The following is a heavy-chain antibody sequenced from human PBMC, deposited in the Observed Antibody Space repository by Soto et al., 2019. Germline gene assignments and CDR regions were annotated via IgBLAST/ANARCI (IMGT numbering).Heavy chain of an antibody. CDR1: GFTFISYA. D-gene: IGHD6-13*01. V-gene: IGHV3-30-3*01. Sequence: WGSLSLSCAASGFTFISYAMHGVGHSPFKWLEWVAVISYDGSNKYYADSVKGRFTISRDNSKNTLYLQMNSLRAEDTAVYYCARGTSSSSWYALGWFDPWGQGTLVTVSS. CDR3: ARGTSSSSWYALGWFDP. CDR2: ISYDGSNK. J-gene: IGHJ5*02.